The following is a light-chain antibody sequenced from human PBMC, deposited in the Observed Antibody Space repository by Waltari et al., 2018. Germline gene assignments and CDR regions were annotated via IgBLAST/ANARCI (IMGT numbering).Light chain of an antibody. CDR1: QNIRTD. V-gene: IGKV1-39*01. CDR2: GAS. J-gene: IGKJ2*01. CDR3: QQSYSTPMYT. Sequence: DIQMTQSPSSLSASIGATITVTCRASQNIRTDLNWYQQKPAKAPKLLIFGASSLPRGVPSRFTGSASGTEFTLTISSLQPEDFATYYCQQSYSTPMYTFGQGTKLEIK.